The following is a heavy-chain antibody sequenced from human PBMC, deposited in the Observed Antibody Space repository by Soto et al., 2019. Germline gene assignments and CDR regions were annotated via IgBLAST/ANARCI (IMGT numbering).Heavy chain of an antibody. J-gene: IGHJ4*02. V-gene: IGHV4-4*02. CDR2: IYHTGGT. Sequence: QVQLQESGPGLVKPSGTLSLTCAVSGGSISTHNWWSWVRQPPGKGLEWIGEIYHTGGTNYNPSLKSRVAMSVDKPKNQFSLTLNSVTAADTAVYYCARGKGAGTYMGFDYWGQGTLVTVSS. CDR3: ARGKGAGTYMGFDY. D-gene: IGHD3-10*01. CDR1: GGSISTHNW.